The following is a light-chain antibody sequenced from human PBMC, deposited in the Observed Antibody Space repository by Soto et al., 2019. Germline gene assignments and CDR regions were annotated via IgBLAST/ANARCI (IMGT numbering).Light chain of an antibody. CDR3: QQYDILSIT. CDR1: DDIINS. V-gene: IGKV1-33*01. J-gene: IGKJ4*01. CDR2: DAS. Sequence: DIQVTQSPSSLSASVGDRVTITCQASDDIINSLNWYQQKPGKAPKLLIHDASILQTGVPSRFSGGGSGTDFTFTITSLQPEDIATYYCQQYDILSITFGGGTKVDIK.